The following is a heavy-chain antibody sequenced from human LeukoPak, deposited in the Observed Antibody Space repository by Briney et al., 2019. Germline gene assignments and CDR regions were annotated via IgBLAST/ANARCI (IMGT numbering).Heavy chain of an antibody. V-gene: IGHV3-48*04. CDR1: GFTFSSYA. CDR3: ARVFGTTVTASYYYYMDV. CDR2: ISSSGSTI. Sequence: GGSLRLSCAASGFTFSSYAMSWVRQAPGKGLEWVSYISSSGSTIYYADSVKGRFTISRDNAKNSLYLQMNSLRAEDTAVYYCARVFGTTVTASYYYYMDVWGKGTTVTVSS. J-gene: IGHJ6*03. D-gene: IGHD4-17*01.